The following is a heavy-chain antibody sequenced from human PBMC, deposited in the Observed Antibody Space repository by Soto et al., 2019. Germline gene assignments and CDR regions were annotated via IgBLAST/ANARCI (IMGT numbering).Heavy chain of an antibody. CDR1: GFTFETYA. CDR3: AKDHIVAAAPDY. Sequence: QVQLVESGGGVVQPGRSLRLSCAASGFTFETYAMHWVRLAPGKGLEWMAVISYDGSNKYYADSVKGRFTISRDNSKNTLYMQMNSMRGEDTGIYYGAKDHIVAAAPDYWGQGTLVTVSS. J-gene: IGHJ4*02. D-gene: IGHD2-2*01. V-gene: IGHV3-30*18. CDR2: ISYDGSNK.